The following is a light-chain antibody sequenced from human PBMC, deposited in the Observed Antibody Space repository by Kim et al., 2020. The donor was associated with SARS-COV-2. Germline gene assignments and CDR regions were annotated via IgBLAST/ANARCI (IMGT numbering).Light chain of an antibody. Sequence: SYELTQPPSVSVSPGQTASITCSGDKLGDKFACWYQQKPGQSPVLVIYQDSKRPSRIPERFSGSNSGNTATLTISGTQAMDEADYYCQAWDSSFAVFGGG. CDR3: QAWDSSFAV. CDR2: QDS. V-gene: IGLV3-1*01. J-gene: IGLJ7*01. CDR1: KLGDKF.